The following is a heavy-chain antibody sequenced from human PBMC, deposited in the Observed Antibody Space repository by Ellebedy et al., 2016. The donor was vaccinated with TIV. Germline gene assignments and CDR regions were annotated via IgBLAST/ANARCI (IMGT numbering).Heavy chain of an antibody. CDR1: GFTFSDYY. CDR3: VRTGRPWFDY. Sequence: PGGSLRLSCVASGFTFSDYYMSWIRQAPGKGLEWVSTISTSSSYTKCADSVKGRFTVSRDDAKNSLYLHMNSLKAEDTAVYYYVRTGRPWFDYWGQGTLVTVSS. V-gene: IGHV3-11*06. D-gene: IGHD2-8*02. J-gene: IGHJ4*02. CDR2: ISTSSSYT.